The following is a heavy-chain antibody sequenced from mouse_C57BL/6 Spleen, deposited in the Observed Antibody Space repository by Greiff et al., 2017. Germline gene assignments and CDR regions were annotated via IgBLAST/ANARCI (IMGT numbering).Heavy chain of an antibody. CDR3: AREDSNFYFDY. J-gene: IGHJ2*01. D-gene: IGHD2-5*01. CDR1: GYSITSGYY. Sequence: VQLQQSGPGLVKPSQSLSLTCSVTGYSITSGYYWNWIRQFPGNKLEWMGYISYDGSNNYNPSLKNRISITRYTSKNQFFLKLNSVTTEDTATYYCAREDSNFYFDYWGQGTTLTVSS. V-gene: IGHV3-6*01. CDR2: ISYDGSN.